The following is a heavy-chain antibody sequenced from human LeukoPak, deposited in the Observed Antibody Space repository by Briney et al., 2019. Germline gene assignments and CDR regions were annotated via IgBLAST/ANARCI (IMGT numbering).Heavy chain of an antibody. V-gene: IGHV3-53*01. D-gene: IGHD2-15*01. Sequence: GGSLRLSCTGSGFTFGDYAMSWVRQAPGKGLEWVSVIYSGGNTYYADSVKGRFTISRDNSKNTLYVQMNSLRAEDTAVYYCARESPYSLDYWGQGTLVTVSS. J-gene: IGHJ4*02. CDR1: GFTFGDYA. CDR3: ARESPYSLDY. CDR2: IYSGGNT.